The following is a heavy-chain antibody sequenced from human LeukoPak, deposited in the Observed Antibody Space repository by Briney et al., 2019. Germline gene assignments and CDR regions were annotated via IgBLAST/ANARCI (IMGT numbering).Heavy chain of an antibody. V-gene: IGHV3-21*06. CDR2: ISSGSSSV. D-gene: IGHD2-8*01. J-gene: IGHJ4*02. CDR1: GFSFSSYS. Sequence: PGGSLRLSCTTSGFSFSSYSMNWVRQTPGKGLEWVSSISSGSSSVFYAESVRGRFTISRDSAKTSVFLQMDSLRADDSGLYFCARSQRLGHCVNGVCVYPYYFDFWGQGALVTVSS. CDR3: ARSQRLGHCVNGVCVYPYYFDF.